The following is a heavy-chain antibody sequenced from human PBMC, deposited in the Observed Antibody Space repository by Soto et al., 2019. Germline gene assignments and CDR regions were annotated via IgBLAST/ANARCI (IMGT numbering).Heavy chain of an antibody. J-gene: IGHJ2*01. CDR3: ARAPPVEMATISPPWIPHFDL. CDR2: IYSGGST. D-gene: IGHD5-12*01. Sequence: GGSLRLSCAASGFTVSSNYMSWVRQAPGKGLEWVSVIYSGGSTYYADSVKGRFTISRDNSTSTAYMELSSLRSEDTAVYYCARAPPVEMATISPPWIPHFDLWGRGTLVTVSS. CDR1: GFTVSSNY. V-gene: IGHV3-53*05.